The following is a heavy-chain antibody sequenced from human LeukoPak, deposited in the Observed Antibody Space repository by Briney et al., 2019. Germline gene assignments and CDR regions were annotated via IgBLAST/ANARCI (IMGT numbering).Heavy chain of an antibody. D-gene: IGHD5-18*01. J-gene: IGHJ6*02. V-gene: IGHV3-30*18. Sequence: PGRSLRLSCAASGFTFSSYAMHWVRQAPGKGLDWVAVVSYNGRNKYHADPVKRRFTISRDNYKNTLYLQMNSLRAEDTAVYYCAKDRGRGIAMVTSYYYYGMDDWGQGTTVTVSS. CDR2: VSYNGRNK. CDR1: GFTFSSYA. CDR3: AKDRGRGIAMVTSYYYYGMDD.